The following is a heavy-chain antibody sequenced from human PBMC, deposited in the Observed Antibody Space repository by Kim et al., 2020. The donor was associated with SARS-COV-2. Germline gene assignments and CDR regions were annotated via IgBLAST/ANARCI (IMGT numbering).Heavy chain of an antibody. J-gene: IGHJ4*02. Sequence: KGRFTISRDNSKNTLYLQMNSLRAEDTAVYYCAKDRGYCSGGSCYRGFDYWGQGTLVTVSS. D-gene: IGHD2-15*01. V-gene: IGHV3-23*01. CDR3: AKDRGYCSGGSCYRGFDY.